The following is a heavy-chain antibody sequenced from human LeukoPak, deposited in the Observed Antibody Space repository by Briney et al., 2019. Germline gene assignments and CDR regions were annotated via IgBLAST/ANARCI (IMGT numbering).Heavy chain of an antibody. CDR3: ARGIGSQLRSGWFDP. Sequence: GGSLRLSCAASGFAVSSNYMNWVRQAPGKGLEWVSILYSDGSTYYADSVKGRFTISRDKSKNTVYLQMNSLRAEDTAVYYCARGIGSQLRSGWFDPWGQGTLVTVSS. CDR2: LYSDGST. J-gene: IGHJ5*02. V-gene: IGHV3-53*01. D-gene: IGHD3-3*01. CDR1: GFAVSSNY.